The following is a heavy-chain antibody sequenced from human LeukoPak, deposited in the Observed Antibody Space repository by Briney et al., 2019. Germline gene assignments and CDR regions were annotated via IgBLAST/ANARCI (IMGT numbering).Heavy chain of an antibody. CDR2: ISGSGGST. CDR3: ATTYYYDSSGYSPPDY. J-gene: IGHJ4*02. CDR1: GFTFSDYY. Sequence: SGGSLRLSCAASGFTFSDYYMSWIRQAPGKGLEWVSAISGSGGSTYYADSVKGRFTISRDNSKNTLYLQMNSLRAEDTAVYYCATTYYYDSSGYSPPDYWGQGTLVTVSS. D-gene: IGHD3-22*01. V-gene: IGHV3-23*01.